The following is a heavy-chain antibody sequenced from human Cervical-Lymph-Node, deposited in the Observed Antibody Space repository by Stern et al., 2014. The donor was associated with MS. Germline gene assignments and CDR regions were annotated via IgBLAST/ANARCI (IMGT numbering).Heavy chain of an antibody. V-gene: IGHV3-49*05. CDR1: GFTFGDYV. CDR2: IRSEAYTGTT. Sequence: EVQLEESGGGSVKPGRSLKLSCTASGFTFGDYVMSWFRQAPGGGLEWIGFIRSEAYTGTTEYAASVEGRFTISRDDSKSIAYLQMNSLKTEDTAVYYCSRGTRVYAYGAVWGQGTLVTVSS. J-gene: IGHJ4*02. D-gene: IGHD4/OR15-4a*01. CDR3: SRGTRVYAYGAV.